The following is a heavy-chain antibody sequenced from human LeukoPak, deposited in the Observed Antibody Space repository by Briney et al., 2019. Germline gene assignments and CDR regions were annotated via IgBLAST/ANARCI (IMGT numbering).Heavy chain of an antibody. CDR3: AREGYCSGGSCYFVDH. V-gene: IGHV1-46*01. Sequence: ASVKVSCKASGYTFISYDMHWVRQAPGQGLEWMGIITPSGGSTTYAQKFQGRITMTRDTSTRTIYMELSSLRSEDTAVYYCAREGYCSGGSCYFVDHWGQGTLVTVSS. CDR1: GYTFISYD. CDR2: ITPSGGST. J-gene: IGHJ4*02. D-gene: IGHD2-15*01.